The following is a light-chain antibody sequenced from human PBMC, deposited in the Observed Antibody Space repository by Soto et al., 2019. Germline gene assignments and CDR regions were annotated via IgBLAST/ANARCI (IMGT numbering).Light chain of an antibody. V-gene: IGLV2-14*01. CDR1: SSDVGGYNF. CDR3: SSYTSISTVV. CDR2: DVS. Sequence: QSALTQPASVSGSPGQSITISCTGTSSDVGGYNFVSWYQQHPGKAPKLIIFDVSNRPSGVSNRFSGSKSGNTASLTISGLQAEDEADYYCSSYTSISTVVFGGGTKLTDL. J-gene: IGLJ2*01.